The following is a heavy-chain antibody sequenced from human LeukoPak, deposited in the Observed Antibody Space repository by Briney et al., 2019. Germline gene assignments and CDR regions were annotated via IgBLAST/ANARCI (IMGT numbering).Heavy chain of an antibody. J-gene: IGHJ5*02. V-gene: IGHV4-4*07. Sequence: SETLSLTCTVSGGSISSYYWSWIRQPAGKGLEWIGRIYTSGSTNYNPSLKSRVTMSVDTSKNQFSLKLSSVTAADTAVYYCASVSSSWGDSNWFDPWGQGTLVTVSS. CDR1: GGSISSYY. CDR2: IYTSGST. D-gene: IGHD6-13*01. CDR3: ASVSSSWGDSNWFDP.